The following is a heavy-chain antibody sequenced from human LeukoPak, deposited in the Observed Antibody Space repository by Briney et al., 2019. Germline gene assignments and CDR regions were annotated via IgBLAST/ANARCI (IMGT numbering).Heavy chain of an antibody. Sequence: GGSLRLSCAVSGFTFTIYCTHCVSQAPGKGLVWVSRIKSDGSTNYADSVKGRFTISRDNAKNTLSLQMTSLRVEDTGVYCCTSAPSDIGGFYPEYFRHWGQGTLVTVSS. CDR3: TSAPSDIGGFYPEYFRH. D-gene: IGHD3-22*01. J-gene: IGHJ1*01. V-gene: IGHV3-74*01. CDR1: GFTFTIYC. CDR2: IKSDGST.